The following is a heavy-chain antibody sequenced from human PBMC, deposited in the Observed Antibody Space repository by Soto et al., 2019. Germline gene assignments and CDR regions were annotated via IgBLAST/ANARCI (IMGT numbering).Heavy chain of an antibody. D-gene: IGHD3-22*01. CDR2: ISSSSSYI. Sequence: GGSLRLSCASSGFTFSRYSKNWFRQATGKGLEWVSSISSSSSYIYYADSVKGRFTISRDNAKNSLYLQMNSLRAEDTAVYYCSIVVVPTNAFDIWGQGTMVTVSS. V-gene: IGHV3-21*01. CDR3: SIVVVPTNAFDI. CDR1: GFTFSRYS. J-gene: IGHJ3*02.